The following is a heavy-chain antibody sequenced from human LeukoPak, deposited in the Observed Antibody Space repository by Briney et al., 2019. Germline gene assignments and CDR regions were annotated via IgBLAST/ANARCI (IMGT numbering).Heavy chain of an antibody. V-gene: IGHV3-23*01. CDR2: ISNSDNST. J-gene: IGHJ6*03. CDR3: AKDAVFYYIDV. Sequence: GGSLSLSCAASGFSFSIHDMTWVRQAPGKGLEWISTISNSDNSTYYADSVKGRFTFSSDNSKKTLYLKMNSLKGDDTAVYYCAKDAVFYYIDVWGKGTTVMISS. CDR1: GFSFSIHD.